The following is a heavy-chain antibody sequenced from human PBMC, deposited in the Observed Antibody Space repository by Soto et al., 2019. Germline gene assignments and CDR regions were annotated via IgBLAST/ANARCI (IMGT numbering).Heavy chain of an antibody. CDR1: GFTFSSYG. D-gene: IGHD1-1*01. Sequence: GGSLRLSCAASGFTFSSYGMHWVRQAPGKGLEWVAVISYDGSNKYYADSVKGRFTISRDNSKNTLYLQMNSLRAEDTAVYYCAKDLIRNVYYYYYYYMDVWGKGTTVTVSS. V-gene: IGHV3-30*18. CDR3: AKDLIRNVYYYYYYYMDV. J-gene: IGHJ6*03. CDR2: ISYDGSNK.